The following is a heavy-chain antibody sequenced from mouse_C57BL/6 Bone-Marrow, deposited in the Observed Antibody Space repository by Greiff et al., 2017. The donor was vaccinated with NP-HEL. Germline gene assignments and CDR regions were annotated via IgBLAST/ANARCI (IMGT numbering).Heavy chain of an antibody. D-gene: IGHD2-2*01. CDR1: GYSITSDY. CDR2: ISYSGST. J-gene: IGHJ4*01. CDR3: ARSPLWLRRNYYAMDY. Sequence: VQLKESGPGLAKPSQTLSLTCSVTGYSITSDYWNWIRKFPGNKLEYMGYISYSGSTYYNPSLKSRISITRDTSKNQYYLQLNSVTTADTATYYCARSPLWLRRNYYAMDYWGQGTSVTVSS. V-gene: IGHV3-8*01.